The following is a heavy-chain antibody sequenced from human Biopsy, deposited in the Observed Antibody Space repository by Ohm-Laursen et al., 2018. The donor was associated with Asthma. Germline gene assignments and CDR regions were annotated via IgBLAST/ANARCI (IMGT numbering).Heavy chain of an antibody. CDR3: VKDTVEDRGGYYTFDV. CDR2: ISPDGRSA. Sequence: GSLRLSCAVSGFTFGGYAMSWARQAPGKGLEWVSTISPDGRSAHGPDSFRGRFTISRDNSRDTLYLQMRSLRADDTAVYYCVKDTVEDRGGYYTFDVWGQGTKVTVSS. D-gene: IGHD3-22*01. J-gene: IGHJ3*01. CDR1: GFTFGGYA. V-gene: IGHV3-23*01.